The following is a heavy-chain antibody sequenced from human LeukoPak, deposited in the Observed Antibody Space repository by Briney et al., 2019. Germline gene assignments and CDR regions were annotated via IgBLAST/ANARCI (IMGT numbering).Heavy chain of an antibody. D-gene: IGHD4-23*01. J-gene: IGHJ3*02. Sequence: PSETLSLTCTVPGGSISSYYWSRIRQPPGKGLEWIGYIYYSGSTNYNPSLKSRVTISVDTSKNQFSLKLSSVTAADTAVYYCARHLSGGNDAFDIWGQGTMVTVSS. CDR2: IYYSGST. CDR3: ARHLSGGNDAFDI. CDR1: GGSISSYY. V-gene: IGHV4-59*08.